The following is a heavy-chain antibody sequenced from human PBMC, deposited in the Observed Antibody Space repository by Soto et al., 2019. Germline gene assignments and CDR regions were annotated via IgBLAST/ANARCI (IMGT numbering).Heavy chain of an antibody. J-gene: IGHJ6*02. CDR1: GYSFTSYC. V-gene: IGHV5-51*01. Sequence: GESLKMSCDGSGYSFTSYCIGWVVQMPGKGLEWMWIIYPCDSDTIYSPSFQGQVTISADKSISTAYLQWSSLKASDTAMYYCARWYWNDDVGHDYYYGMDVWGQVTTVTVSS. D-gene: IGHD1-1*01. CDR2: IYPCDSDT. CDR3: ARWYWNDDVGHDYYYGMDV.